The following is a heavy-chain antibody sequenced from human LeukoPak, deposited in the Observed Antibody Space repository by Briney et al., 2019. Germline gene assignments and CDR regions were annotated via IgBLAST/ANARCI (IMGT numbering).Heavy chain of an antibody. V-gene: IGHV1-18*01. J-gene: IGHJ5*02. CDR3: ARVSGSYTNWFDP. CDR1: TSR. Sequence: GASVKVSCKATSRISWVRQAPGQGLEWMGWIGTYGGDTYYAQKFQGRITVTTDTSTSTVYMELRNLRSDDTAVYYCARVSGSYTNWFDPWGQGTLVTVSS. CDR2: IGTYGGDT. D-gene: IGHD1-26*01.